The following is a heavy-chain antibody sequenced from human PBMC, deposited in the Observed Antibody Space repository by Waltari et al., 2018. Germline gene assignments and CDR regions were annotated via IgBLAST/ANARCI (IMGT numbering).Heavy chain of an antibody. J-gene: IGHJ3*02. CDR2: INHSGNT. D-gene: IGHD4-17*01. V-gene: IGHV4-34*01. CDR1: VGSFSGYY. Sequence: QVQLQQWGAGLLKPSETLSLTCAVYVGSFSGYYWSWIRQPTGKGLEWIGEINHSGNTKYNPSLKSRVTLSVDTSKNQFSLRVTSVTAADTAVYYCARPPPGDYGDTSGAFEIWGRGTMVTVSS. CDR3: ARPPPGDYGDTSGAFEI.